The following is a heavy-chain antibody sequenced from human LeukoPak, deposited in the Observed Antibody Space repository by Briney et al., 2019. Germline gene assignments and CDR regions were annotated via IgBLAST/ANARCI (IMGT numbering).Heavy chain of an antibody. D-gene: IGHD5-18*01. J-gene: IGHJ4*02. V-gene: IGHV3-53*04. CDR2: IYTGGST. CDR3: ARDEGPNTAMANFDY. CDR1: GFTVSSNY. Sequence: GGSLRLSCAASGFTVSSNYMSWVRQAPGKGLEWVSVIYTGGSTYYADSVKGRFTISRHNSKNTLYLQMNSLRTEDTAVYYCARDEGPNTAMANFDYWGQGTLVTVSS.